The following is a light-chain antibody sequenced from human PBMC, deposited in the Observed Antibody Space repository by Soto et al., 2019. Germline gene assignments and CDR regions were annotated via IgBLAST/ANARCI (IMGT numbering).Light chain of an antibody. CDR1: QTVNSGY. CDR3: QQYNNWPRT. Sequence: EIVLTQSPGTLSLSPGERATLSCRASQTVNSGYVAWYQQKPGQAPRLLIYGASTRATGIPARFSGSGSGTEFTLTISSLQSEDFAVYYCQQYNNWPRTFGQGTKVDIK. V-gene: IGKV3-15*01. J-gene: IGKJ1*01. CDR2: GAS.